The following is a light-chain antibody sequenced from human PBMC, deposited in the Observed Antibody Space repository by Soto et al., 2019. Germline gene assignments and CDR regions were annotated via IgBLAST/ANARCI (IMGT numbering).Light chain of an antibody. J-gene: IGKJ1*01. CDR2: AAS. V-gene: IGKV1-39*01. Sequence: SMSPFSLSAYVGDRFTITCRASQGISTYLNWYQKKPGIAPNLMIYAASSLQSGVPSRFSGSGSETDFTLTISFLQAEHVTTYWSQESSIPPCTFGEGTKVDI. CDR3: QESSIPPCT. CDR1: QGISTY.